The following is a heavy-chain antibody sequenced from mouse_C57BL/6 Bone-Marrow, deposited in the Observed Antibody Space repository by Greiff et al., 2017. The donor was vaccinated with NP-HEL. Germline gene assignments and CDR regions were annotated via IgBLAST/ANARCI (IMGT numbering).Heavy chain of an antibody. CDR1: GYTFTSYW. Sequence: QVQLQQPGAELVKPGASVKMSCKASGYTFTSYWITWVKQRPGQGLEWIGDIYPGSGSTNYNEKFKSKATLTVDTSSSTAYMQLSSLTSEASAVYYFARRHYGSSYGGYWYFDVWGTGTTVTVSS. CDR2: IYPGSGST. V-gene: IGHV1-55*01. D-gene: IGHD1-1*01. CDR3: ARRHYGSSYGGYWYFDV. J-gene: IGHJ1*03.